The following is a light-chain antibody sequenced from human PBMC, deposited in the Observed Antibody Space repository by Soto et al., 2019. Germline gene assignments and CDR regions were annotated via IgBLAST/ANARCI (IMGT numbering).Light chain of an antibody. CDR1: EDINSR. V-gene: IGKV1-12*01. CDR2: AAF. Sequence: DIQLTQSPSYVSASVGDRVTISCGASEDINSRLAWYQQKPGNAPKLLIYAAFILQSGVPSRFSGYGSGTDFTLSISSLQPEDFATYYCQQADSFPITFGQGTRLEIK. J-gene: IGKJ5*01. CDR3: QQADSFPIT.